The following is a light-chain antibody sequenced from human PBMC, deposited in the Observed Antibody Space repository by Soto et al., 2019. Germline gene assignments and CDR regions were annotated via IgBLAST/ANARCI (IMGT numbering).Light chain of an antibody. Sequence: DIQLTQSPSTLSASVGDRVTLTCRAAQSLNSRLAWYQHRPGKAPRLLIYDASTLESGVPSRFSGSGFGTEFTLTISSLQPGDFATYYCQQYSSRSTFGQGAKVDIK. J-gene: IGKJ1*01. V-gene: IGKV1-5*01. CDR3: QQYSSRST. CDR2: DAS. CDR1: QSLNSR.